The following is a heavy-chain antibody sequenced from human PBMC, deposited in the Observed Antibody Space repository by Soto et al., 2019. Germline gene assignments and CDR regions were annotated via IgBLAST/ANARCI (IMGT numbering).Heavy chain of an antibody. D-gene: IGHD5-18*01. Sequence: QVQLVESGGGVVQPGRSLRLSCAASGFTFSTYVMHWVRQAPGKGLEWVAVISSDGINKYSADSVKGRFTISRDNSKNTLYLQMNSLRSEDTALYYCAREATAMDDAFDIWGQGTMVTVSS. V-gene: IGHV3-30-3*01. CDR2: ISSDGINK. CDR3: AREATAMDDAFDI. J-gene: IGHJ3*02. CDR1: GFTFSTYV.